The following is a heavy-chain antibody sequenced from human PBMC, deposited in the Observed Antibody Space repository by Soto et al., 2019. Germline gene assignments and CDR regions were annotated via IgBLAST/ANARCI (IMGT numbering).Heavy chain of an antibody. D-gene: IGHD3-16*01. V-gene: IGHV4-59*01. CDR1: GASMNDYY. J-gene: IGHJ4*02. CDR3: ARSGHSFAGAV. CDR2: LHYSGSA. Sequence: QVQLQESGPGLVKPSETLSLTCTVSGASMNDYYGSWIRQSPGKGLEHIGYLHYSGSANYNTSLKSRVTISTDTYKNQFSLRLTSVTAAYTAIYYCARSGHSFAGAVWGQGILVTFSS.